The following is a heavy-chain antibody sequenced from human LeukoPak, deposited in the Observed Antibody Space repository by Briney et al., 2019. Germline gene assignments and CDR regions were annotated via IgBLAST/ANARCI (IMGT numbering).Heavy chain of an antibody. J-gene: IGHJ5*02. CDR2: IYYSGST. CDR1: GDSISDDQYH. CDR3: ARAPQGDIVAPPWFDP. V-gene: IGHV4-31*03. D-gene: IGHD5-12*01. Sequence: SETLSLTCTVSGDSISDDQYHWSWIRQHPGKGLEWIGYIYYSGSTYYNPSLKSRVTISVDTSKNQFSLKLSSVTAADTAVYYCARAPQGDIVAPPWFDPWGQGTLVTVS.